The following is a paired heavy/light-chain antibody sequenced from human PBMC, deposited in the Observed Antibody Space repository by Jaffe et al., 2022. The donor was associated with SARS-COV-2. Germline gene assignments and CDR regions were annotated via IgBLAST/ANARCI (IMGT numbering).Heavy chain of an antibody. CDR3: AKVDTSGSYYDY. V-gene: IGHV3-23*01. CDR1: GFTFNNYA. J-gene: IGHJ4*02. CDR2: ITSSGGGT. D-gene: IGHD3-10*01. Sequence: EVQLLESGGGLVQPGGSLRLSCAASGFTFNNYAMTWVRQAPGRGLERVSLITSSGGGTHYVDSVKGRFTISRDNSKNTLYLQMNSLRAEDTAVYYCAKVDTSGSYYDYWGQGTLVTVSS.
Light chain of an antibody. CDR1: SGHSSYA. Sequence: QLVLTQSPSASASLGASVKLTCTLSSGHSSYAITWHQQQPEKGPRFLMKVNSDDSHSKGDGIPDRFSGSSSGAERYLTISSLQSEDEADYYCQTWGTGFHWVFGGGTKLTVL. CDR2: VNSDDSH. V-gene: IGLV4-69*02. J-gene: IGLJ3*02. CDR3: QTWGTGFHWV.